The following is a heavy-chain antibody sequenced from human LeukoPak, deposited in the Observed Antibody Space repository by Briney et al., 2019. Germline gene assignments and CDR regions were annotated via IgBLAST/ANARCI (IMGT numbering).Heavy chain of an antibody. CDR2: INPNSGGT. D-gene: IGHD3-3*01. J-gene: IGHJ4*02. V-gene: IGHV1-2*02. CDR3: ARDIRLLEWLLLA. CDR1: GYTFTGYY. Sequence: ASVKVSCKASGYTFTGYYMHWVRQAPGQGLEWMGWINPNSGGTNYAQKFRGRVTMTRDTSISTAYMELSRLRSDDTAVYYCARDIRLLEWLLLAWGQGTLVTVSS.